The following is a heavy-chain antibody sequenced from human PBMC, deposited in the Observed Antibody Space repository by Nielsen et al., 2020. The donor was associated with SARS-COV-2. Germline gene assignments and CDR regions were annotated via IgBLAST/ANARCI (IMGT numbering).Heavy chain of an antibody. Sequence: GGSLRLSCAASGFTFSDYAMNWVRQAPGKGLEWVAAVSGSGFTTYHADSVRGRFTISRDKSKNTLILQMNSLRVEDTAVYYCAKGERGISIVSESWGQGTLVTVSS. CDR1: GFTFSDYA. CDR3: AKGERGISIVSES. D-gene: IGHD3-3*02. V-gene: IGHV3-23*01. CDR2: VSGSGFTT. J-gene: IGHJ5*02.